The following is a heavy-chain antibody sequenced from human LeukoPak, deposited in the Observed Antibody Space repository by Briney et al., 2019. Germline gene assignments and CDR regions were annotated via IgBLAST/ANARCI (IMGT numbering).Heavy chain of an antibody. V-gene: IGHV3-23*01. CDR3: AKDPGAYYGSGSYLSD. CDR1: RFTFSSYA. D-gene: IGHD3-10*01. CDR2: ISGSGGST. Sequence: GGSLRLSCAASRFTFSSYAMNWVRQAPGKGLEWVSAISGSGGSTYYADSVKGRFTISRDNSKNTLSLQMNSLRAEDTAVYYCAKDPGAYYGSGSYLSDWGQGTLVTVSS. J-gene: IGHJ4*02.